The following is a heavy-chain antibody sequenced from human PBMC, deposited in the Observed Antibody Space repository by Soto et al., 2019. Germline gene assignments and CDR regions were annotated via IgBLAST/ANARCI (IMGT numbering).Heavy chain of an antibody. Sequence: QVQLVQSGAEVKKPGSSVKVSCKASGGTFSSYAISWVRQAPGQGLEWMGGIIPIFGTANYAQKFQGRVTITADESTSTADMELSSLRSEDKAVYYCARDSDKLGLDYWGQGTLVTVSS. J-gene: IGHJ4*02. CDR2: IIPIFGTA. CDR3: ARDSDKLGLDY. D-gene: IGHD3-3*02. V-gene: IGHV1-69*01. CDR1: GGTFSSYA.